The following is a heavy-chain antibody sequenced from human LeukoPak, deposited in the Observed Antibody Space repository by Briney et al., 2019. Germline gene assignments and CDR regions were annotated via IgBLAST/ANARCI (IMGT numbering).Heavy chain of an antibody. D-gene: IGHD3-22*01. CDR3: AKRPSYYYDLVAPYY. V-gene: IGHV3-53*01. CDR2: IYSSGST. Sequence: GGSLRLSCAASGFTVSSNYMTWVRQAPGKGLEWVSVIYSSGSTYYADSVKGRFTISRDNSKNTLYLQMNSLRAEDTAVYYCAKRPSYYYDLVAPYYWGQGTLVTVSS. J-gene: IGHJ4*02. CDR1: GFTVSSNY.